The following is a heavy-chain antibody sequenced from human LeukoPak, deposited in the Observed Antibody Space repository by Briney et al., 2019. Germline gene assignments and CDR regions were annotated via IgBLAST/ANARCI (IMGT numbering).Heavy chain of an antibody. V-gene: IGHV4-30-2*01. CDR2: IYHSGST. CDR3: ASHSSSTVTKNSGWFDP. CDR1: GGSISSGGYS. J-gene: IGHJ5*02. Sequence: SQTLSLTCAVSGGSISSGGYSWSWIRQPPGKGLEWIGYIYHSGSTYYNPSLKSRVTISVDRSKNQFSLKLSSVTAADTAVYYCASHSSSTVTKNSGWFDPWGQGTLVTVSS. D-gene: IGHD4-17*01.